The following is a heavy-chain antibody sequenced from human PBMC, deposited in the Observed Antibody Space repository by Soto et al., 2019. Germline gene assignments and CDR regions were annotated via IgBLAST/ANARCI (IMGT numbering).Heavy chain of an antibody. V-gene: IGHV4-30-2*01. CDR3: ARVPDY. Sequence: PSETLSLTCTVSGVSISSGDYYWSWIRQPPGKGLEWIGYMYHGGSTYYNPSLKSRVTISIDRSKNQFSLKLSSVTAADTAVYYCARVPDYWGQGILVTVSS. CDR2: MYHGGST. J-gene: IGHJ4*02. D-gene: IGHD2-2*01. CDR1: GVSISSGDYY.